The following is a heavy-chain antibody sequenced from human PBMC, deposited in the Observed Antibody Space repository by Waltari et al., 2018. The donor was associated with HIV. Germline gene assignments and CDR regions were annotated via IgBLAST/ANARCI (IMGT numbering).Heavy chain of an antibody. CDR3: VRVGTSFDY. V-gene: IGHV3-48*02. Sequence: EVQLVESGGGLVQPGGSLRLSCVASGFTFSYHAMNGVRQAPGKVREWVSYISSNSSTMYHVDSVKGRFTISRDNAKNSLYLQMNSLRDEDTAVYYCVRVGTSFDYWGQGTPVTGSS. CDR2: ISSNSSTM. CDR1: GFTFSYHA. J-gene: IGHJ4*02. D-gene: IGHD2-8*01.